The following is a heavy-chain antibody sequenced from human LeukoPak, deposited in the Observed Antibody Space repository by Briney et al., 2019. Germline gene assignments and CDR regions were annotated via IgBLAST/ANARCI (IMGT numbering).Heavy chain of an antibody. CDR2: IYSGDSDT. CDR1: GYSFTSYW. V-gene: IGHV5-51*01. CDR3: ARQVYDSSGYYYVPLFDP. Sequence: GESLKIAYKGSGYSFTSYWIGWVRQMPGKGLEWMGIIYSGDSDTRYSPSFQGQVTISADKSISTAYLQWSSLKASDTAMYYCARQVYDSSGYYYVPLFDPWGQGTLVTVSS. J-gene: IGHJ5*02. D-gene: IGHD3-22*01.